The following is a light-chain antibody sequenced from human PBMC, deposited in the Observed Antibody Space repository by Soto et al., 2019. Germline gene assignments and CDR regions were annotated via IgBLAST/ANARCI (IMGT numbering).Light chain of an antibody. CDR3: QQSYSTPRT. CDR2: ASS. V-gene: IGKV1-39*01. CDR1: QSVTRY. J-gene: IGKJ1*01. Sequence: DMQMTQSPSSLSASIGDKVTITCRASQSVTRYLNWYQQKPGKAPKLLIYASSSLHSGVPSRFSGSGSGTDFTLTISSLQLEDFATYFCQQSYSTPRTFGQGTKVEIK.